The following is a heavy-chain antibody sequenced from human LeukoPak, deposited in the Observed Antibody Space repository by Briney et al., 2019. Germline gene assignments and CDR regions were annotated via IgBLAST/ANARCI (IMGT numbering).Heavy chain of an antibody. V-gene: IGHV3-23*01. Sequence: GGSLRLSCAASGFTFSDYSMNWVRQAPGKGLECVSAITSSGTTYYADSVKGRFTISRDNSQYTLYLQMNSLTAEDTALYYCAKRRSSIVTPGNYFDYWGLGTLVTVSS. CDR3: AKRRSSIVTPGNYFDY. CDR2: ITSSGTT. D-gene: IGHD2-21*01. CDR1: GFTFSDYS. J-gene: IGHJ4*02.